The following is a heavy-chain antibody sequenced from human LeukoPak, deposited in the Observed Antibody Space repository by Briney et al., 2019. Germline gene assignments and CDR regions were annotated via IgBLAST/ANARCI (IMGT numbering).Heavy chain of an antibody. D-gene: IGHD5-18*01. Sequence: PSETLSLTCTVSGGSISSSSAYWGWSRQPPGKGLEWIGSIYYSKNTYYNPSLKSRLTISADTSNNQFSLTLGSVSATDTAVYYCVSPRGFSYGYFDYWGQGTLVTVSS. CDR3: VSPRGFSYGYFDY. CDR2: IYYSKNT. V-gene: IGHV4-39*01. CDR1: GGSISSSSAY. J-gene: IGHJ4*02.